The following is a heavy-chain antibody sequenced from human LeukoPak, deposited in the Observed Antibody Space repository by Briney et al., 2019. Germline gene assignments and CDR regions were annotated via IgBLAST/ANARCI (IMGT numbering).Heavy chain of an antibody. CDR1: GNSISSGTYS. J-gene: IGHJ6*03. V-gene: IGHV4-30-4*07. Sequence: SETLSLTCAVSGNSISSGTYSWSWLRQPPGTGLEWIGYIYYSGTTYYNPSLKSRVIISVDTSKTQFSLKLSSVTAADTAVYYCARSVEGYCRGGSCYSYSYYMDVWGKGTTVTVSS. CDR3: ARSVEGYCRGGSCYSYSYYMDV. CDR2: IYYSGTT. D-gene: IGHD2-15*01.